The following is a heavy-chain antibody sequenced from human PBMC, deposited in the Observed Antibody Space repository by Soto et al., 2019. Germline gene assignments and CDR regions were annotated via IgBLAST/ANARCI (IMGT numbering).Heavy chain of an antibody. Sequence: PSETLSLTSSVSGVSVTNTNYFWNWIRQPPGKGLEWIGYIFSSGTTYYTPSLESRLTISLDTSKNHFSLELTSVTATDTDTYLCARQDCSGTTCDDFDSWGKGALVTVSS. CDR1: GVSVTNTNYF. V-gene: IGHV4-30-4*01. CDR3: ARQDCSGTTCDDFDS. CDR2: IFSSGTT. D-gene: IGHD1-1*01. J-gene: IGHJ4*02.